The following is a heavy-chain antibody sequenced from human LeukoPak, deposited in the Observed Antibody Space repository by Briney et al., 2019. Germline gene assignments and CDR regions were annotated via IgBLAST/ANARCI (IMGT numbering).Heavy chain of an antibody. CDR3: ARRRRGIVGATSWFDP. V-gene: IGHV4-34*01. CDR1: GFTFSSYS. Sequence: PGGSLRLSCAASGFTFSSYSMNWIRQPPGKGLEWIGEINHSGSTNYNPSLKSRVTISVDTSKNQFSLKLSSVTAADTAVYYCARRRRGIVGATSWFDPWGQGTLVTVSS. D-gene: IGHD1-26*01. J-gene: IGHJ5*02. CDR2: INHSGST.